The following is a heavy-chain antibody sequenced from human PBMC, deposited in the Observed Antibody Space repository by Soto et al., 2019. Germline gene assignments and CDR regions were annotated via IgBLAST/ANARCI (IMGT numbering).Heavy chain of an antibody. Sequence: QLQLQESGSGLVKPSQTLSLTCAVSGGSISSGGYSWSWIRQPPGKGLEWIGYIYHSGSTYYNPSLKSRVTISVDSSKNQFSLKLSSVTAADTAVYYCARATSESVLRFLEWLAPYYFDYWGQGTLVTVSS. J-gene: IGHJ4*02. CDR1: GGSISSGGYS. V-gene: IGHV4-30-2*01. D-gene: IGHD3-3*01. CDR2: IYHSGST. CDR3: ARATSESVLRFLEWLAPYYFDY.